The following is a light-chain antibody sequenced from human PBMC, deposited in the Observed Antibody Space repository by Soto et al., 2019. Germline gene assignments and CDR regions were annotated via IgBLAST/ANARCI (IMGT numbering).Light chain of an antibody. CDR3: LTYNSGLWT. CDR1: RGIINH. CDR2: AAS. Sequence: DIQMTQSPSSLSASVGDRVTFTYRASRGIINHLAWYQQKPGKVPKLLIYAASTLQSGVPSRFSGSGSGTDFTLTISSLQPEDVATYFCLTYNSGLWTFGQGTKVEIK. J-gene: IGKJ1*01. V-gene: IGKV1-27*01.